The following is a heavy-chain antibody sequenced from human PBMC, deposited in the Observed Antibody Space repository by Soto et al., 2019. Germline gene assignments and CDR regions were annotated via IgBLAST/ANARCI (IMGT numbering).Heavy chain of an antibody. CDR3: ARGDYDSTSQPPFDP. CDR1: GYTFTSYG. V-gene: IGHV1-18*01. D-gene: IGHD3-22*01. J-gene: IGHJ5*02. Sequence: ASVKVSCKASGYTFTSYGISWVRQAPGQGLEWMGWISAYNGNTNYAQKLQGRVTMTTDTSTSTAYMELRSLRSDDTAVYYCARGDYDSTSQPPFDPWGQGTLVTVSS. CDR2: ISAYNGNT.